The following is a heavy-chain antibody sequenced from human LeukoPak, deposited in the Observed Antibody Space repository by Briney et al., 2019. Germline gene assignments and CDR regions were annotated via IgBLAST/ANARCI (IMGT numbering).Heavy chain of an antibody. CDR2: ITNDGSST. D-gene: IGHD6-13*01. J-gene: IGHJ4*02. CDR1: GLTFSSHW. Sequence: GGSLRLSCAASGLTFSSHWMHWVRQAPGKGLVWVSRITNDGSSTTYADSVKGRFTISRDNSKNTLYLQMNSLRAEDTAVYYCAKGSAGGRPYYFDYWGQGTLVPVSS. CDR3: AKGSAGGRPYYFDY. V-gene: IGHV3-74*01.